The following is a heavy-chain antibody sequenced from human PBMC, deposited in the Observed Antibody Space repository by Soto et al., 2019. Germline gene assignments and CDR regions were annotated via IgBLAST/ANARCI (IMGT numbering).Heavy chain of an antibody. CDR3: ARALVTDYNSRDYHYYFAMDV. CDR1: GGRVSIDDLY. J-gene: IGHJ6*02. Sequence: SETLSLTCVVSGGRVSIDDLYWSWIRHLPGKGLEWIANVYHTGTTYYNPSLKSRVSMSVDTSQNQFSLILASVTAADTAVYYCARALVTDYNSRDYHYYFAMDVWGQGTSVTVSS. D-gene: IGHD3-22*01. CDR2: VYHTGTT. V-gene: IGHV4-31*02.